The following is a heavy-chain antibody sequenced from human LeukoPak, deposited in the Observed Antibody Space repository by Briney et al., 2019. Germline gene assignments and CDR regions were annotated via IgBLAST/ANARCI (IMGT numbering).Heavy chain of an antibody. V-gene: IGHV1-24*01. CDR2: FDPEDGET. D-gene: IGHD3-10*01. CDR1: GYTLTELS. Sequence: ASVKVSCKVSGYTLTELSMHWVRPAPGKGLEWMGCFDPEDGETIYAQKFQGRVTMTEDTSTDTAYMELSSLRSEDTAVYYCATYGSAPFGYWGQGTLVTVSS. J-gene: IGHJ4*02. CDR3: ATYGSAPFGY.